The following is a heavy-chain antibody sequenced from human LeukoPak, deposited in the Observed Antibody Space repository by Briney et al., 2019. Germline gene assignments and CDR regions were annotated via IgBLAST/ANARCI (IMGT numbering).Heavy chain of an antibody. D-gene: IGHD5-24*01. Sequence: PSETLSLTCTVSGGSISSSSYYWGWIRQPPGKGLEWIGSIYYSGSTYYNPSLKSRVTISVDTSKNQFSLKLSSVTAADTAVYHCARVSSRDSRFDPWGQGTLVTVSS. V-gene: IGHV4-39*07. CDR3: ARVSSRDSRFDP. CDR2: IYYSGST. J-gene: IGHJ5*02. CDR1: GGSISSSSYY.